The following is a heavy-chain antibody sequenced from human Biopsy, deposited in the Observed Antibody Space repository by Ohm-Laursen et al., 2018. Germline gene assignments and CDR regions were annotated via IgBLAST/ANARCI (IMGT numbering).Heavy chain of an antibody. V-gene: IGHV3-33*04. CDR1: GFTFGHYA. Sequence: SLRLSCAASGFTFGHYAMHWVRQAPGKGLEWISLIWYDGTNEDYADSVKGRFTISRDNSKTTLYLQINTLTLEDTAFYYCARGLSSGWYGYFDVWGRGTLVTVSS. D-gene: IGHD6-19*01. CDR3: ARGLSSGWYGYFDV. CDR2: IWYDGTNE. J-gene: IGHJ2*01.